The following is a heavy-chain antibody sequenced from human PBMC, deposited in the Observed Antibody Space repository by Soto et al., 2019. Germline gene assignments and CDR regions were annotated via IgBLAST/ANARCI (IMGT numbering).Heavy chain of an antibody. CDR2: IIPIFGTA. V-gene: IGHV1-69*01. CDR1: GGTFSSYA. CDR3: ARMAFYYGSGSYYRYWFDP. Sequence: QVQLVQSGAEVKKPGSSVKVSCKASGGTFSSYAISWVRQAPGQGLEWMGGIIPIFGTANYAQKFQGRVTMTADESTNTAYMELSSLRSEDTAVYYCARMAFYYGSGSYYRYWFDPWGQGTLVTVSS. D-gene: IGHD3-10*01. J-gene: IGHJ5*02.